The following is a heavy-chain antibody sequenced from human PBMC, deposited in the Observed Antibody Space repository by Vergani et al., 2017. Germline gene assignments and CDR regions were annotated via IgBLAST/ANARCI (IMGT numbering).Heavy chain of an antibody. J-gene: IGHJ2*01. V-gene: IGHV3-23*01. CDR1: GFTFSSYA. D-gene: IGHD2-21*01. Sequence: EVQLLESGGGLVQPGGSLRLSCAASGFTFSSYAMSWVRQAPGKGLEWVSAISGSGGSTYYADSVKDRFTISRDNSKNTLYLQMNSLRAEDTAVYYCAKDPAYGLPPIVVASGYFDLWGRGTLVTVSS. CDR3: AKDPAYGLPPIVVASGYFDL. CDR2: ISGSGGST.